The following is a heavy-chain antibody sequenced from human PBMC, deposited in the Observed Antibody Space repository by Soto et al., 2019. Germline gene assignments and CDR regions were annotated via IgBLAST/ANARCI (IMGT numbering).Heavy chain of an antibody. CDR3: ARGGSSDWQVALDI. V-gene: IGHV4-34*01. Sequence: QVQQQPWGAGLLKPSETLSLTCTVYAGSFSHYYWNWIRQSPGKGLEWIGKIKHGGCSSYNPSLRSRVSISVDMSKNQFSLTFSSVTAADMAVYYCARGGSSDWQVALDIWGQGTMVPVSS. J-gene: IGHJ3*02. D-gene: IGHD6-19*01. CDR1: AGSFSHYY. CDR2: IKHGGCS.